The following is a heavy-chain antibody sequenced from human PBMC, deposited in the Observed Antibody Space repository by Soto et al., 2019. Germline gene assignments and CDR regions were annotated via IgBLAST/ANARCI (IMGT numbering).Heavy chain of an antibody. CDR3: ATGLSTRGYYMDA. D-gene: IGHD1-26*01. J-gene: IGHJ6*03. Sequence: VGSLRLSCAASGFSFSIYWMHWVRQAPGKGLVWVSRIITDGSSTSYADSVKGRFTISRDNAKNTLYLQMNSLRAEDTAVYYCATGLSTRGYYMDAWGKGTTVTVSS. CDR2: IITDGSST. V-gene: IGHV3-74*01. CDR1: GFSFSIYW.